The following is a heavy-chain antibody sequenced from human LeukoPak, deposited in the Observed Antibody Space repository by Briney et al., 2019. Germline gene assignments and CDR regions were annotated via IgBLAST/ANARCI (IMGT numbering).Heavy chain of an antibody. CDR3: ARDYDDDSRCFGY. CDR2: ISAYSGHT. D-gene: IGHD5-12*01. CDR1: GYTFTTYG. J-gene: IGHJ4*02. V-gene: IGHV1-18*01. Sequence: ASVKVSCKASGYTFTTYGINWVRQAPGQGLEWMGWISAYSGHTNYAQKFQGRVTMPRDTSTTTVYMEMRSLRSDDTAVFYCARDYDDDSRCFGYWGQGTLVTVPS.